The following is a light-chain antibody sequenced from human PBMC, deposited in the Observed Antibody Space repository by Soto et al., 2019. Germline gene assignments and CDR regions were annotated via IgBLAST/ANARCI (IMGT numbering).Light chain of an antibody. Sequence: EIVLTQSPGTLSLSPGERATLSCRASQSVAANYLAWYQQIPGQAPRLLIYVASTRATGIPDRFRGSGSGTSFTLTISRLEPEDVALYYCQQYGTSPLTFGGGTKVEIK. J-gene: IGKJ4*01. CDR3: QQYGTSPLT. CDR1: QSVAANY. CDR2: VAS. V-gene: IGKV3-20*01.